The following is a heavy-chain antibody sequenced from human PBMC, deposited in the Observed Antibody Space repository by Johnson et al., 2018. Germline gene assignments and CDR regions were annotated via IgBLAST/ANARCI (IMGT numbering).Heavy chain of an antibody. J-gene: IGHJ3*02. CDR2: IYPGDSDT. D-gene: IGHD2-2*01. CDR1: GYSFTSYW. V-gene: IGHV5-51*03. Sequence: VQLVESGAEVKKPGESLKISCKGSGYSFTSYWIGWVRQMPGKGLEWMGIIYPGDSDTRYSPSFQGQVTISADKSISPAYLQWSSLKASDTAMYYCARRVIVAPADHNTYAFDIWGQGTMVTVSS. CDR3: ARRVIVAPADHNTYAFDI.